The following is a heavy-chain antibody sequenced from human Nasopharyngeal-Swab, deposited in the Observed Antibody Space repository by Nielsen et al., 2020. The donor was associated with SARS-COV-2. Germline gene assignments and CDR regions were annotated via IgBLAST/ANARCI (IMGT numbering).Heavy chain of an antibody. CDR1: GFTFSSYW. CDR2: IKQDGSEK. Sequence: GESLKISCAASGFTFSSYWMSWVRQAPGKGLEWVANIKQDGSEKYYVDSVKGRFTISRDNAKNSLYLQMNSLRAEDTAVYYCAREWSTGYCSGGSCYSEYAFDIWGQGTMVTVSS. V-gene: IGHV3-7*01. D-gene: IGHD2-15*01. CDR3: AREWSTGYCSGGSCYSEYAFDI. J-gene: IGHJ3*02.